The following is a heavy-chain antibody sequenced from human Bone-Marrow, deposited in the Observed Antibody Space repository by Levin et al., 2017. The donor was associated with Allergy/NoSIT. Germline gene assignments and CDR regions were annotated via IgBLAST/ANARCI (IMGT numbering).Heavy chain of an antibody. CDR2: ISYDGSNK. CDR3: ARVGSSSSQAYYYYGMDV. V-gene: IGHV3-30-3*01. Sequence: PGESLKISCAASGFTFSSYAMHWVRQAPGKGLEWVAVISYDGSNKYYADSVKGRFTISRDNSKNTLYLQMNSLRAEDTAVYYCARVGSSSSQAYYYYGMDVWGQGTTVTVSS. CDR1: GFTFSSYA. J-gene: IGHJ6*02. D-gene: IGHD6-6*01.